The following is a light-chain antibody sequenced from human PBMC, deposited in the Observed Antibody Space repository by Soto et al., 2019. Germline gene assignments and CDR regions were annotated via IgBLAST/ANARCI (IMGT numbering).Light chain of an antibody. J-gene: IGKJ2*01. CDR1: QSVTGRY. CDR2: GAS. Sequence: EIVLTQSPGTLSLSPGKRATLSCRASQSVTGRYLAWYQQKPGQAPRLLIYGASNRATGIPDRFSGSGSGTDFSLTISRLEPEDVEVYYCQQYGSSPETFGQGTKLEIK. CDR3: QQYGSSPET. V-gene: IGKV3-20*01.